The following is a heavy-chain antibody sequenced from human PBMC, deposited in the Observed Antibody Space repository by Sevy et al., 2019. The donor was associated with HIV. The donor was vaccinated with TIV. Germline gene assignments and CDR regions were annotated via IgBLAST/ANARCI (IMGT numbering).Heavy chain of an antibody. CDR3: VGHTAPLHRLDGDET. J-gene: IGHJ4*02. CDR2: SHYSGRP. CDR1: GGSITNSHDY. D-gene: IGHD1-26*01. V-gene: IGHV4-39*03. Sequence: SETLSLTCAVSGGSITNSHDYWGWVRQSPEKGLEWIGNSHYSGRPYYTPSFARRLTISVDPTTQQVFLPLPSVTAADTAFYFCVGHTAPLHRLDGDETWGRGILVTISS.